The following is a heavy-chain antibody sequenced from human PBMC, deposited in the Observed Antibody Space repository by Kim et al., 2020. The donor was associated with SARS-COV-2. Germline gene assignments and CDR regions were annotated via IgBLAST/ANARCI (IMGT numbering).Heavy chain of an antibody. D-gene: IGHD3-10*01. CDR2: ISGSGGST. CDR1: GFTFSSYA. J-gene: IGHJ4*02. CDR3: AKDLDYYGSGSYYKY. V-gene: IGHV3-23*01. Sequence: GGSLRLSCAASGFTFSSYAMSWVRQAPGKGLEWVSAISGSGGSTYYADSVKGRFTISRDNSKNTLYLQMNSLRAEDTAVYYCAKDLDYYGSGSYYKYWGQGTLVTVSS.